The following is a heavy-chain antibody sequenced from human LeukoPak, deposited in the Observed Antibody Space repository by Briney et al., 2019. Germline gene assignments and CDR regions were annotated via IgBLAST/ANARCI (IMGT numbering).Heavy chain of an antibody. CDR2: ISGSGDST. V-gene: IGHV3-23*01. D-gene: IGHD6-13*01. Sequence: GGSLRLSCAASGFTFSSYAMSWVRQAPGKGLEWVSAISGSGDSTYYGDFVKGRFTISRDNSKNTLYLQMNSLRAEDTAVYYCAKTRPLDSSSWSHGDYWGQGTLVTVSS. CDR3: AKTRPLDSSSWSHGDY. CDR1: GFTFSSYA. J-gene: IGHJ4*02.